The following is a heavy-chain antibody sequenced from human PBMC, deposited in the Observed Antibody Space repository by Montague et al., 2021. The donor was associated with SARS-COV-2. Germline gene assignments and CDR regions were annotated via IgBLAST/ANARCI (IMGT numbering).Heavy chain of an antibody. CDR3: ANFAVSGTTADH. CDR1: GDSVSSNIAT. V-gene: IGHV6-1*01. CDR2: TYYRSKWYN. D-gene: IGHD6-19*01. J-gene: IGHJ4*02. Sequence: CAISGDSVSSNIATWNWIRQSPSRGLEWLGRTYYRSKWYNDYAESVKSRITIDPDTSKHQFSLHLNSVTPEDTAVYYCANFAVSGTTADHWGQGILVTVSS.